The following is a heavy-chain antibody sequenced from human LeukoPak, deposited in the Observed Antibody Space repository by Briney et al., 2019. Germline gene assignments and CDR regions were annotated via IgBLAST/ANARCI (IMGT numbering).Heavy chain of an antibody. CDR3: ARGRGWAYYYYGMDV. D-gene: IGHD1-26*01. CDR1: GGSFSGYY. Sequence: SETLSLTCAVYGGSFSGYYWSWIRQPPGKGLEWIGEINHSGSTNYNPSLESRVTISVDTSKNQFSLKLSSVTAADTAVYYCARGRGWAYYYYGMDVWGQGTTVTVSS. V-gene: IGHV4-34*01. CDR2: INHSGST. J-gene: IGHJ6*02.